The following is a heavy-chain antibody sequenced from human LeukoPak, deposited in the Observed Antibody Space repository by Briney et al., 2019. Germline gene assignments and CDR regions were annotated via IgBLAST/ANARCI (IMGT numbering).Heavy chain of an antibody. J-gene: IGHJ4*02. D-gene: IGHD3-3*01. CDR1: GFTFSSYS. V-gene: IGHV3-48*01. Sequence: GGSLRLSCAASGFTFSSYSMNWVRQAPRKGLEWVSYISSSSSTIYYADSVKGRFTISRDNAKNSLYLQMNSLRAEDTAVYYCAGDGWKRGTIFGVVITYGDYWGQGTLVTVSS. CDR3: AGDGWKRGTIFGVVITYGDY. CDR2: ISSSSSTI.